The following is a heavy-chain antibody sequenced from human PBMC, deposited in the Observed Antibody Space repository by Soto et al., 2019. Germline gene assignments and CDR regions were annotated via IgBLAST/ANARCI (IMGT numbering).Heavy chain of an antibody. CDR1: GNSISSYY. Sequence: QVQLQESGPGLVKPSETLSLTCAVSGNSISSYYCMWSQQLPGKGLESIVYLYYGRSANYNPSLKSRVSLSVDTSTNQCSLTLSSMTAADTAVYYCALRSMAVVPEYWGQGTLVTVSS. J-gene: IGHJ4*02. CDR3: ALRSMAVVPEY. CDR2: LYYGRSA. D-gene: IGHD3-22*01. V-gene: IGHV4-59*01.